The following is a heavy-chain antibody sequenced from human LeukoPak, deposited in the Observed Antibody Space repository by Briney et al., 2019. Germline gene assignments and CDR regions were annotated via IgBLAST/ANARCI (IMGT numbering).Heavy chain of an antibody. D-gene: IGHD3-22*01. Sequence: SETLTLTCAVYGGSFSGYYWSWIRQPPGKGLEWIGEINHSGSTNYNPTLKSRVTISVDTSKNQFSLKLSSVTAADTAVYYCARGPHTGVNYYDSSGYYYWGQGTLVTVSS. CDR2: INHSGST. CDR3: ARGPHTGVNYYDSSGYYY. J-gene: IGHJ4*02. V-gene: IGHV4-34*01. CDR1: GGSFSGYY.